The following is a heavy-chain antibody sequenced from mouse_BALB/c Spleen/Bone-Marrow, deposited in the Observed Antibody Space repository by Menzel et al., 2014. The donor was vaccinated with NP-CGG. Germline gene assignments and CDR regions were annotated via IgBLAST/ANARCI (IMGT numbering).Heavy chain of an antibody. Sequence: EVMLVESGGDLVKPGGSLKLSCAASGFTFSNYGMSWVRQIPDKRLEWVATISSGGTYTFYPDSVKGRLTISRDNTKNTLILQMTSLKSEDTAMYYCARRRDYDYFDYWGQGTTLTVSS. D-gene: IGHD2-4*01. CDR1: GFTFSNYG. CDR2: ISSGGTYT. CDR3: ARRRDYDYFDY. V-gene: IGHV5-6*02. J-gene: IGHJ2*01.